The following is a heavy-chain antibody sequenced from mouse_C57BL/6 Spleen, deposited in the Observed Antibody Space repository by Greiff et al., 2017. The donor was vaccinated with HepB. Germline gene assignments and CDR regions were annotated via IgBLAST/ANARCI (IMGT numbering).Heavy chain of an antibody. V-gene: IGHV8-8*01. CDR1: GFSLSTFGMG. Sequence: QVTLKVSGPGILQPSQTLSLTCSFSGFSLSTFGMGVGWIRQPSGKGLEWLAHIWWDDDKYYNPALKSRLTISKDTSKNQVFLKIANVDTADTATYYCARIPAYYSNCYAMDYWGQGTSVTVSS. CDR3: ARIPAYYSNCYAMDY. D-gene: IGHD2-5*01. J-gene: IGHJ4*01. CDR2: IWWDDDK.